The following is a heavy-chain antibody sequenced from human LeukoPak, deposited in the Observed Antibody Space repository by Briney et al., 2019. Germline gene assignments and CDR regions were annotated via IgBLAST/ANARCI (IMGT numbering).Heavy chain of an antibody. D-gene: IGHD6-13*01. V-gene: IGHV1-2*02. J-gene: IGHJ4*02. Sequence: ASPKLSCKSSGYTFTGYYMHWVRQAPGQGLEWMGWINPSSGGTNYAQKFQGRVTMTRDTSISTAYMELSSLRSDDTAVYSCARAQTMAAAGTGPGDFWGQGTLVTVSS. CDR2: INPSSGGT. CDR3: ARAQTMAAAGTGPGDF. CDR1: GYTFTGYY.